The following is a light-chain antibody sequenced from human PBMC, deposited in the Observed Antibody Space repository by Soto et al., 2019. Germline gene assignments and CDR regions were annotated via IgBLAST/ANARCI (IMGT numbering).Light chain of an antibody. V-gene: IGKV3-20*01. CDR2: GAS. CDR1: QSVSSSY. Sequence: EIVLTQSPGTLSLSPGERATLSCRASQSVSSSYLAWYQQKPGQAPRLLIYGASSRATGIPDRFSGSGSGTDFILTISRLEPVDFAVYYCQQYDSSPRTFGQGTKVEIK. J-gene: IGKJ1*01. CDR3: QQYDSSPRT.